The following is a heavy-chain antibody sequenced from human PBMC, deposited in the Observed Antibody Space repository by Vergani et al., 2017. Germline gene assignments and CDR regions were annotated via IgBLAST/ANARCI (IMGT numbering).Heavy chain of an antibody. J-gene: IGHJ4*02. CDR3: ARKSRGPYSSGCRY. Sequence: QVQLVQSGAGVKNPGASVKVSCKASGYTFTRYGISWVRQAPGQGLEWMGGISAYNGNKNYAQKLQGRVTMTTDTSTSTAYMELRSLRSDDTAVYYCARKSRGPYSSGCRYWGQGTLVTVSS. D-gene: IGHD6-19*01. CDR2: ISAYNGNK. CDR1: GYTFTRYG. V-gene: IGHV1-18*04.